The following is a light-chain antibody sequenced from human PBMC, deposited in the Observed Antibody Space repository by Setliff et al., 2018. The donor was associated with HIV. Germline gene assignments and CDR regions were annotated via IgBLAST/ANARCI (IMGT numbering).Light chain of an antibody. CDR3: SSYTSSSSDV. CDR2: DVS. Sequence: QSALAQPASVSGSPGQSITISCTGTSSDVGGYNYVSWYQQHPGKAPEHVIYDVSNRPSGVSNRFSGSKSGNTASLTISGLQADDEADYYCSSYTSSSSDVFGAGTKVTVL. V-gene: IGLV2-14*03. CDR1: SSDVGGYNY. J-gene: IGLJ1*01.